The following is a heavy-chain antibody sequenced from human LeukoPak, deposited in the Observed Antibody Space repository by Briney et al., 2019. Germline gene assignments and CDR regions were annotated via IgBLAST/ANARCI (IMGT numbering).Heavy chain of an antibody. D-gene: IGHD1-1*01. CDR1: GDSISSSNYF. CDR2: ISYSGNT. CDR3: ARHGSGTTID. J-gene: IGHJ4*02. V-gene: IGHV4-39*01. Sequence: SETLSLTCIVSGDSISSSNYFWGWIRQPPGKGLEWIGSISYSGNTYHNPSLKSRVTISVDTSKNQFSLKLSSVTAADTAVYYCARHGSGTTIDWGQGTLATVSS.